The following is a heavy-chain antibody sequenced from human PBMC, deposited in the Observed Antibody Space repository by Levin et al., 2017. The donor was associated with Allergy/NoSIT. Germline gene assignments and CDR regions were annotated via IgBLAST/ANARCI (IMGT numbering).Heavy chain of an antibody. V-gene: IGHV5-51*01. CDR3: ARHPTGCSGGSCYGGDAFDI. Sequence: KVSCKGSGYSFTSYWIGWVRQMPGKGLEWMGIIYPGDSDTRYSPSFQGQVTISADKSISTAYLQWSSLKASDTAMYYCARHPTGCSGGSCYGGDAFDIWGQGTMVTVSS. CDR2: IYPGDSDT. J-gene: IGHJ3*02. CDR1: GYSFTSYW. D-gene: IGHD2-15*01.